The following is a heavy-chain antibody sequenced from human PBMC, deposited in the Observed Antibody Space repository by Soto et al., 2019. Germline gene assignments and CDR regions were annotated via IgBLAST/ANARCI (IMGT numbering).Heavy chain of an antibody. Sequence: QVRLVESGGGGDQPGRSLRLSCAASGFTLGDYGIHWVRQAAGKGLEWGASMTYDGATEYYADSVKGRFTKSRDNSKRALSLQTSSRRPDDTAVYYCARCRLSIAVNDALEVWGQRTTVTVSS. J-gene: IGHJ3*01. V-gene: IGHV3-30*03. D-gene: IGHD3-3*02. CDR3: ARCRLSIAVNDALEV. CDR1: GFTLGDYG. CDR2: MTYDGATE.